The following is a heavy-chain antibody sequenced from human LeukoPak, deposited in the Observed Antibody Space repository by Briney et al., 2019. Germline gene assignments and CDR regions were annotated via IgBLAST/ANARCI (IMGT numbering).Heavy chain of an antibody. V-gene: IGHV4-30-4*01. Sequence: SQTLSLTCTVSGGSISSGDYYWSWIRQPPGKGLEWIGYIYYSGSTYYNPSLKSRVTISVDTSKNQFSLKLRSVTAADPAVYYCARGLLWFGELFLYFDYWGQGTLVTVSS. CDR3: ARGLLWFGELFLYFDY. CDR1: GGSISSGDYY. D-gene: IGHD3-10*01. CDR2: IYYSGST. J-gene: IGHJ4*02.